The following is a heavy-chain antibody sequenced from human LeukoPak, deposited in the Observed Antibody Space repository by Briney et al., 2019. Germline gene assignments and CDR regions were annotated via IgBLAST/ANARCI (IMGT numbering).Heavy chain of an antibody. CDR3: ARGPIAAAGDY. J-gene: IGHJ4*02. D-gene: IGHD6-13*01. V-gene: IGHV1-18*01. CDR1: GYTFTSYG. CDR2: INANNGNT. Sequence: GASVKVSCKASGYTFTSYGITWVRQAPGQGLEWMGWINANNGNTNYAQNLQGIVTMTRDTSTSTAYMELRSLRSDDTAVYYCARGPIAAAGDYWGQGTLVTVSS.